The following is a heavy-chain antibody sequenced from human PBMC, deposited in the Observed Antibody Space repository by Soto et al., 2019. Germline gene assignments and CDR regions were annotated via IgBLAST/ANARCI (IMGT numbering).Heavy chain of an antibody. CDR3: ARSGSRPITHFFDY. CDR1: GFTFSSYE. V-gene: IGHV3-48*03. CDR2: ISSSGSTI. J-gene: IGHJ4*02. Sequence: GGSLRLSCAASGFTFSSYEMNWVRQAPWKGLEWVSYISSSGSTISYADSVKGRFTSSRDNAMNSLYLQMNSLRADYTAVYYCARSGSRPITHFFDYWAEGTLVTVSS. D-gene: IGHD3-10*01.